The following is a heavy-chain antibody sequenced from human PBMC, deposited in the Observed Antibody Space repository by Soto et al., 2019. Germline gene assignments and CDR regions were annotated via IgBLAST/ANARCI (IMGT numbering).Heavy chain of an antibody. CDR1: SGAIINYY. CDR2: IYYSVRT. CDR3: ASRLTLATTTGDAFDL. V-gene: IGHV4-59*01. D-gene: IGHD4-17*01. J-gene: IGHJ3*01. Sequence: QVQLQESGPGLVKPSETLSLTCNVSSGAIINYYWIWIRQPPGKGLEWIGFIYYSVRTNYNSFLNSRFTMSVDMSRQQLSLQLNSVTAADTAVYYCASRLTLATTTGDAFDLWGQGTMVTVSS.